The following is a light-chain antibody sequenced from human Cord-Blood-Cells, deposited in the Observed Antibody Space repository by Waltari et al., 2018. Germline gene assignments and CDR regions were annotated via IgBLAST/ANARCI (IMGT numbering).Light chain of an antibody. Sequence: DIVMTQSPDSLAVSLGERATVHCKSSQSVLYSSNSMNYLAWYQQKPGQPPKLLIYWASTRESGVPDRFSGSGSGTDFTLTISSLQAEDVAVYYCQQYYSTPYTFGQGTKLEIK. V-gene: IGKV4-1*01. CDR3: QQYYSTPYT. CDR2: WAS. J-gene: IGKJ2*01. CDR1: QSVLYSSNSMNY.